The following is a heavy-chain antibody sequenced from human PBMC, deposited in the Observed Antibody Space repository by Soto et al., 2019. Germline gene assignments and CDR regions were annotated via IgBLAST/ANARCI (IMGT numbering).Heavy chain of an antibody. V-gene: IGHV1-69*11. J-gene: IGHJ4*02. Sequence: QVQLVQSGAEVKKPGSSVKVSCKASGGSFSDYAINWVRQAPGPGLEWMGGIVPMLRTPNYARKFQGRVTITADESTGTVSMELTSLTSDDTAVYYCARGLGGSYFPFDYWGQGTLVTVSS. CDR1: GGSFSDYA. CDR2: IVPMLRTP. CDR3: ARGLGGSYFPFDY. D-gene: IGHD1-26*01.